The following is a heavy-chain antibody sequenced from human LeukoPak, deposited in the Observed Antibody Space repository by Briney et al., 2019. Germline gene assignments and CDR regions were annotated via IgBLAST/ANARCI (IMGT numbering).Heavy chain of an antibody. V-gene: IGHV3-21*01. CDR2: ISFSANYI. J-gene: IGHJ4*02. CDR3: ATDRGGYSDY. CDR1: GFTFSTYS. Sequence: GGSLRLSCAASGFTFSTYSMNWVRQAPGTGLEWVSSISFSANYIYYADSVKGRFTISRDNAKNSLHLQMNSLRAEDTAVYYCATDRGGYSDYWGQGTLVTVSS.